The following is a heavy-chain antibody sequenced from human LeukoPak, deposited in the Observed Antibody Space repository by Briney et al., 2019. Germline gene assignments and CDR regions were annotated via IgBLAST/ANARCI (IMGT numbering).Heavy chain of an antibody. Sequence: GGSLRLSCAASGFTFSSYAMSWVRQAPGKGLEWVSSISSSSSYIYYADSVKGRFTISRDNAENSLYLQMNSLRAEDTAVYYCARPKPDYGDYVHAFDIWGQGTMVTVSS. D-gene: IGHD4-17*01. CDR2: ISSSSSYI. CDR3: ARPKPDYGDYVHAFDI. V-gene: IGHV3-21*01. J-gene: IGHJ3*02. CDR1: GFTFSSYA.